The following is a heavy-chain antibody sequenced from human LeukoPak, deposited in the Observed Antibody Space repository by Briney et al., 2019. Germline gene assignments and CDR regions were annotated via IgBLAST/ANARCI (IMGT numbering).Heavy chain of an antibody. CDR3: ATSSYGGNFGLFDY. J-gene: IGHJ4*02. CDR1: GFTFSSYS. D-gene: IGHD4-23*01. Sequence: GGSLRLSCAASGFTFSSYSMNWVRQAPGKGLDWVSSISASSNHIYYADSVKGRFTISRDNAENTLYLQMNSLRAEDTSVYYCATSSYGGNFGLFDYWGQGILVTVSS. CDR2: ISASSNHI. V-gene: IGHV3-21*01.